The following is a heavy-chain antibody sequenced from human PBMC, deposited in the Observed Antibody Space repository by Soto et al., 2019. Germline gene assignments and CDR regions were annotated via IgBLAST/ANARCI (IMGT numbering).Heavy chain of an antibody. CDR1: GFTFSSYA. J-gene: IGHJ4*02. CDR3: ARDSRIAVAGVFDY. CDR2: ISYDGSNK. D-gene: IGHD6-19*01. V-gene: IGHV3-30-3*01. Sequence: QVQLVESGGGVVQPGRSLRLSCAASGFTFSSYAMHWVRQAPGKGLEWVAVISYDGSNKYYADSVKGRFTISRDNSKNTLYLQMNSLRAEDTAVYYCARDSRIAVAGVFDYWGQGTLVTVSS.